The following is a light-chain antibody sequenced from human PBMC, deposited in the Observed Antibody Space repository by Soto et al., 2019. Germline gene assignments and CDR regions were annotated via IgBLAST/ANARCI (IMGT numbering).Light chain of an antibody. J-gene: IGKJ5*01. V-gene: IGKV2-28*01. CDR1: QTLLYNNTYNY. CDR2: FGS. Sequence: EIVMTQSPLTLPVTPGQPASLSSRSNQTLLYNNTYNYLDWYVQKPGQSPQXFIYFGSNRAPGVPDRFSGSGSGTDCTLKISRVEAEDVGVYYCMQVLQSPITLCQGTRLEIK. CDR3: MQVLQSPIT.